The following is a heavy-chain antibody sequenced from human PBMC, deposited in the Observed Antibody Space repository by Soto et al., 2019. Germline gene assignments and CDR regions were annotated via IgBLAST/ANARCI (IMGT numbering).Heavy chain of an antibody. CDR1: GFPFSSYV. V-gene: IGHV3-23*01. Sequence: PGGSLRLSCAVSGFPFSSYVMTWVRQAPGKGLEWVSVISGGGGSTNYAESVKGRFTISRDNSKNTVYLQMNSLRDEDTAVYYCAKLTAAWGQGTLVTVSS. J-gene: IGHJ4*02. CDR3: AKLTAA. D-gene: IGHD6-13*01. CDR2: ISGGGGST.